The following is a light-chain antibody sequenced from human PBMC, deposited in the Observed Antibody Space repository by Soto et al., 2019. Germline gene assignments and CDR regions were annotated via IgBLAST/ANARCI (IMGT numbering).Light chain of an antibody. V-gene: IGKV1-5*03. Sequence: DIQMTQSPSTLSASVGDRVTITCRASQSVSTWLAWYQQKPGKAPKLLMYKASSLESGVPSRFSGSGSGTEFTLTISSLQPDDFATYYCQQCHTFWTFGQGTKVEIK. CDR2: KAS. J-gene: IGKJ1*01. CDR1: QSVSTW. CDR3: QQCHTFWT.